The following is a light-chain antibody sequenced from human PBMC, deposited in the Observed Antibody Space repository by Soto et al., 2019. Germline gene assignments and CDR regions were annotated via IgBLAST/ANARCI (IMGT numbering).Light chain of an antibody. CDR1: SSDVGGYKY. Sequence: QSVLTQPPSASGSPGQSVTISCPGTSSDVGGYKYVSWYQQYPGKAPKLMIYAVSERPSGVPDRFSGSKSGNTASLTVSGLQAEDEADYYCSSYAGSNNYVFGTGTKVTVL. J-gene: IGLJ1*01. V-gene: IGLV2-8*01. CDR2: AVS. CDR3: SSYAGSNNYV.